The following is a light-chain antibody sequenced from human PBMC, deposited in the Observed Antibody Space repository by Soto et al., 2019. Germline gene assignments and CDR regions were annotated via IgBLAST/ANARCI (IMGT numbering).Light chain of an antibody. V-gene: IGKV3-20*01. Sequence: PGQRATLSCRASQRVRRNYLAWYQQIPGQAPRLLIYDASSRATGIPDRFSGSGSGTDFTLTISRLEPEDFAVYYCQQYGTSRFTFGPGTKVNIK. CDR1: QRVRRNY. CDR3: QQYGTSRFT. J-gene: IGKJ3*01. CDR2: DAS.